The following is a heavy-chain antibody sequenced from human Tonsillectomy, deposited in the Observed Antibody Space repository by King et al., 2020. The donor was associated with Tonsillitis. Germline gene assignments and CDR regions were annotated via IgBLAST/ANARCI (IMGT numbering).Heavy chain of an antibody. V-gene: IGHV1-2*02. D-gene: IGHD4-17*01. CDR2: NNPNSGGT. CDR1: GYTFIGYY. J-gene: IGHJ5*02. Sequence: VQLVQSGAEVKKPGASVKVSCKASGYTFIGYYMHWVRQAPGQGLEWMGWNNPNSGGTKYAQKFQGRVTMTRDTSISTAYMELSRLRSDDTAVDYCARESSRADYGEYEGGCEPWGQGTLVTVSS. CDR3: ARESSRADYGEYEGGCEP.